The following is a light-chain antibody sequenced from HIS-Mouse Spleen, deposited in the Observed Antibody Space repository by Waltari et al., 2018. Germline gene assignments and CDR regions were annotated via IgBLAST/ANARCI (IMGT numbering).Light chain of an antibody. CDR1: QSVSSY. CDR2: DAS. J-gene: IGKJ1*01. Sequence: EIVLTQSPATLSLSPGERATLSCRASQSVSSYLAWYQQKPGQAPRLLIYDASNRATGIPARFSGSGSGTDFTLTISSLEPEEFAVYYCQQRSNWWTFGQGPKVEIK. CDR3: QQRSNWWT. V-gene: IGKV3-11*01.